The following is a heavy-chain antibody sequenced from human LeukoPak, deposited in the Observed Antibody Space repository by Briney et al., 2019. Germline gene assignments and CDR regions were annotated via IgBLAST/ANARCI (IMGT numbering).Heavy chain of an antibody. CDR3: VRDSLYSFDY. CDR2: IGSGSTTI. J-gene: IGHJ4*02. CDR1: GFTFSSYS. Sequence: SGGSLRLSCAASGFTFSSYSMNWVRQAPGKGLEWVSYIGSGSTTIHYADSVKGRFTISRDNAKTSLYLQMNTLRGEDTAVYYCVRDSLYSFDYWGQGTLVIVSS. V-gene: IGHV3-48*04.